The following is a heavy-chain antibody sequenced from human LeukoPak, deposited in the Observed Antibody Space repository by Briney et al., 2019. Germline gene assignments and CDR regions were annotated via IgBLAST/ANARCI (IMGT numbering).Heavy chain of an antibody. V-gene: IGHV3-48*02. Sequence: GGSLRLSCAASGFTFSSYSMNWVRQAPGKGLEWVSYISSSGSTIYYADSVKGRLTISRDNAKNSLYLQLSSLRDEDTAVYYCARGRAAADYWGQGTLVTVSS. CDR3: ARGRAAADY. CDR1: GFTFSSYS. D-gene: IGHD6-25*01. CDR2: ISSSGSTI. J-gene: IGHJ4*02.